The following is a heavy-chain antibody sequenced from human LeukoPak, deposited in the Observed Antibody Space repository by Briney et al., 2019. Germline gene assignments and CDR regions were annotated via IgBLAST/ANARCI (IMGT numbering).Heavy chain of an antibody. CDR1: GFTFSSYS. CDR2: ISSSSSYI. Sequence: GGSLRLSCAASGFTFSSYSMNWVRQAPGKGLEWVSSISSSSSYIYYVDSVKGRFTISRDNAKNSLYLQMNSLRAEDTAVYYCARGDDGANFDYWGQGTLVTVSS. V-gene: IGHV3-21*01. CDR3: ARGDDGANFDY. D-gene: IGHD4-17*01. J-gene: IGHJ4*02.